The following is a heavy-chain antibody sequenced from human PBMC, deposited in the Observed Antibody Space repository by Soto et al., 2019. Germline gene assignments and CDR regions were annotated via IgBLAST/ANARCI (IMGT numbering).Heavy chain of an antibody. D-gene: IGHD1-26*01. Sequence: PSETLSLTCTVSGGAIRNYYWSWIRQTPGKGLEWIGSVDTSGNTNYNPSLKSRVAISADTSKNQFSLKLTSMAAADTAVYYCARGARYSGSYLAPWGQGSLVTVSS. CDR2: VDTSGNT. J-gene: IGHJ5*02. V-gene: IGHV4-4*08. CDR3: ARGARYSGSYLAP. CDR1: GGAIRNYY.